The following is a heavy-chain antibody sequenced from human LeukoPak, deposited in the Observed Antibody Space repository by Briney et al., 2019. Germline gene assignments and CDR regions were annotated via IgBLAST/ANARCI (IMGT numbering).Heavy chain of an antibody. V-gene: IGHV1-69*05. CDR2: IIPIFGTA. CDR3: ASQGSSGYYPQIPFDY. D-gene: IGHD3-22*01. Sequence: GASVKVSCKXSGGTFSSYAISWVRQAPGQGLEGMGGIIPIFGTANYSQKFQGRVTITTDESTSTAYMELSSLRSEDTAVYYCASQGSSGYYPQIPFDYWSQGTLVTVSS. J-gene: IGHJ4*02. CDR1: GGTFSSYA.